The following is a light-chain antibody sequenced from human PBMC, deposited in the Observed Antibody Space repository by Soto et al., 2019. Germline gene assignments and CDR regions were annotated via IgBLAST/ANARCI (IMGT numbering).Light chain of an antibody. CDR2: AAS. J-gene: IGKJ1*01. Sequence: EIVLTQSPGTLSMSPGDRATLSCRASESVTSSLAWYQQKPGQPPRLLIYAASTRATDVPARFSGGGSETEFTLTISSLQSEDFAVYFCQQYNIWPLWTFGQGTKVDIK. CDR3: QQYNIWPLWT. CDR1: ESVTSS. V-gene: IGKV3-15*01.